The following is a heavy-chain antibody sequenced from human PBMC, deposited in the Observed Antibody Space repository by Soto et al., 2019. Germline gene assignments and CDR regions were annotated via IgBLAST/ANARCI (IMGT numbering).Heavy chain of an antibody. CDR3: ARAYSGTLDFDY. CDR1: GYTFTDFH. D-gene: IGHD1-26*01. V-gene: IGHV1-8*01. J-gene: IGHJ4*02. Sequence: QVQLVQSGAEVKKPGASVKISCKASGYTFTDFHIYWVRQATGQGLEWMGWLNPHSGYTGSAQKFQGRVTMTRTTSISTAFMELSCLTSEDTAVYYCARAYSGTLDFDYWGQGTLVTVSS. CDR2: LNPHSGYT.